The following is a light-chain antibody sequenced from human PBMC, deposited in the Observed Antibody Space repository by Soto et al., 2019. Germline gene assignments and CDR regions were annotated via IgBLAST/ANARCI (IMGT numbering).Light chain of an antibody. CDR2: DAS. V-gene: IGKV3-11*01. CDR1: QSIINY. J-gene: IGKJ5*01. CDR3: QQRSNWPPT. Sequence: EVVLTQSPVTLSLSPGERATLSCRASQSIINYLAWYQQKPGQAPRLLIYDASNRATGIPARFSGSGSGTDFTLTIRNLEPEDFAVYFCQQRSNWPPTFGQGTRLEIK.